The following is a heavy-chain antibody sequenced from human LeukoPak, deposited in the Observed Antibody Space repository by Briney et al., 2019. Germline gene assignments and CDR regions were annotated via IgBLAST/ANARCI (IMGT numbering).Heavy chain of an antibody. D-gene: IGHD3-10*01. Sequence: GSLRLSCAASGFTFTNAWMTWVRQAPGKGLEWVGRIKSKGDGETTDYAAPVKGRFTMSRDDSEATLYLQMNSLKAKDTAVYYCATDLGLTMIRGVIVHWGQGALVTVSS. J-gene: IGHJ4*02. CDR3: ATDLGLTMIRGVIVH. V-gene: IGHV3-15*01. CDR1: GFTFTNAW. CDR2: IKSKGDGETT.